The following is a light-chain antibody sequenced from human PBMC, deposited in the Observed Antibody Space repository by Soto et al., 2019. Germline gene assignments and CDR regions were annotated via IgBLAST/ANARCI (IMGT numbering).Light chain of an antibody. CDR1: NSDVGGYDY. Sequence: QSALTQPASVSGYPGQSIAISCTGTNSDVGGYDYVSWYQQHPGKAPKLMIYEVSHRPSGVSNRFSGSSSGNTASLTISGLQAEDEADYYCSSYSSSTTLGVFGGGTKLTVL. V-gene: IGLV2-14*01. CDR3: SSYSSSTTLGV. CDR2: EVS. J-gene: IGLJ2*01.